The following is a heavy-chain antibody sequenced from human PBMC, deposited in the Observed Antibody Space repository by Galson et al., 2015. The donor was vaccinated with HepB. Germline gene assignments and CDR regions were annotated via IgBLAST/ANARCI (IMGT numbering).Heavy chain of an antibody. CDR2: ISSSGGTI. J-gene: IGHJ4*02. CDR3: ARWMVRGIIKGCFDY. Sequence: SLRLSCAASGFTFSSYSMNWVRQALGKGLEWVSYISSSGGTIYYADSVKGRFTISRDNAKNSLYLQMNSLRAEDTAVYYCARWMVRGIIKGCFDYWGQGTLVTVSS. V-gene: IGHV3-48*01. D-gene: IGHD3-10*01. CDR1: GFTFSSYS.